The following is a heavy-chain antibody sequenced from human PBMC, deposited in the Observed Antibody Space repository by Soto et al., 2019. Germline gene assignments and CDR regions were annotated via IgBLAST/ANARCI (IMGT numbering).Heavy chain of an antibody. CDR1: GGTFSSYA. CDR3: ATKSSAMVMGFYYGMDV. Sequence: GASVKVSCKASGGTFSSYAISWVRQAPGQGLEWMGGIIPIFGTANYAQKFQGRVTITADESTSTAYMELSSLRSEDTAVYYCATKSSAMVMGFYYGMDVWGQGTTVTVSS. CDR2: IIPIFGTA. V-gene: IGHV1-69*13. J-gene: IGHJ6*02. D-gene: IGHD2-2*01.